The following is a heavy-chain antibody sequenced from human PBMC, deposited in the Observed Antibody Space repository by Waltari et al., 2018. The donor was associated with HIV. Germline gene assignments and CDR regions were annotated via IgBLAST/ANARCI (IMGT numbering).Heavy chain of an antibody. Sequence: QVQLVQSGAEVKKPGASVKVSCKASGYTFNNYDINWVRQATGQGIEWMGWKNPNSGNTGYAQKFQGRVTMTRNTSISTAYMELSSLRSEDTAVYYCARGYSYDRSGEAFDIWGQGTMVTVSS. D-gene: IGHD3-22*01. CDR3: ARGYSYDRSGEAFDI. CDR1: GYTFNNYD. V-gene: IGHV1-8*01. J-gene: IGHJ3*02. CDR2: KNPNSGNT.